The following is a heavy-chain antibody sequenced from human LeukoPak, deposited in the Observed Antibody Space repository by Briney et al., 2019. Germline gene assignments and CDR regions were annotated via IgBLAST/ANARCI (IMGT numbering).Heavy chain of an antibody. CDR2: ISGSGGST. Sequence: GGSLRLSCAASRFTFSSYAISWARQAPGKGLEWVSGISGSGGSTYYADSVKGRFTISRDNSKNTLYLQMNSLRAEDTAVYYCAKDLWLHDYWGQGNLVTVSS. CDR3: AKDLWLHDY. CDR1: RFTFSSYA. J-gene: IGHJ4*02. V-gene: IGHV3-23*01. D-gene: IGHD3-22*01.